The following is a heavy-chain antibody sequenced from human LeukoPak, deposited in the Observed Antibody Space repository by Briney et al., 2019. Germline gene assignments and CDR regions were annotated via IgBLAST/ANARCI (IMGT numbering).Heavy chain of an antibody. CDR2: ISHSGST. CDR3: ARAYYYDSSGYYYFDY. V-gene: IGHV4-34*01. Sequence: SETLSLTCAVYGGSFSGYYWSWIRQPPGKGLEWIGEISHSGSTNYNPSLKSRVTISVDTSKNQFSLKLSSVTAADTAVYYCARAYYYDSSGYYYFDYWGQGTLVTVSS. CDR1: GGSFSGYY. J-gene: IGHJ4*02. D-gene: IGHD3-22*01.